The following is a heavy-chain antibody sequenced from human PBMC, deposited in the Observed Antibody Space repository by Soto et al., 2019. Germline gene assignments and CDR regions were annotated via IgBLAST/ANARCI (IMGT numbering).Heavy chain of an antibody. CDR1: GFTFSTCW. Sequence: EVQLVESGGGLVQPAGSLRLSCAASGFTFSTCWMMWVRQAPGKGLEWVANINQDGSERYYVDSVKGRFTISRDNAKNSLYLQMNSLRAEDTAVYYCVKDNRGSYWGQGTLVTVSS. V-gene: IGHV3-7*01. CDR3: VKDNRGSY. CDR2: INQDGSER. D-gene: IGHD3-10*01. J-gene: IGHJ4*02.